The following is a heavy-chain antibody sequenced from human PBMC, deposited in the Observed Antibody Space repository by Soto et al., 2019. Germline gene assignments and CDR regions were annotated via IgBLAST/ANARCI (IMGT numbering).Heavy chain of an antibody. CDR2: ISGSGGST. V-gene: IGHV3-23*01. CDR1: GFTFSSYA. D-gene: IGHD6-13*01. J-gene: IGHJ5*02. CDR3: ANSGPIAAAPDP. Sequence: GSLRLSCAAPGFTFSSYAMSWVRQAPGKGLEWVSAISGSGGSTYYADSVKGRFTISRDNSKNTLYLQMNSLRAEDTAVYYCANSGPIAAAPDPWGQGTLVTVSS.